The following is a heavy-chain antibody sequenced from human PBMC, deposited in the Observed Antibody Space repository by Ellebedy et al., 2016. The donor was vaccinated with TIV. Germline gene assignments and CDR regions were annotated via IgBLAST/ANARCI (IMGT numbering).Heavy chain of an antibody. J-gene: IGHJ5*02. Sequence: ASVKVSCKASGYTFTSYAMHWVRQAPGQRLEWMGWINAGNGNTKYSQKFQGRVTITRDTSASTAYMELSSLRSEDTAVYYCARAFLLVVAATDNRFDPWGQGTLVTVSS. CDR3: ARAFLLVVAATDNRFDP. V-gene: IGHV1-3*01. D-gene: IGHD2-15*01. CDR2: INAGNGNT. CDR1: GYTFTSYA.